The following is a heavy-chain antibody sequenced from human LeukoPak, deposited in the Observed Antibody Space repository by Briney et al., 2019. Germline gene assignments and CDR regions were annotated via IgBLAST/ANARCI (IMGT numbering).Heavy chain of an antibody. CDR3: AKGGYDSSGYYYADY. V-gene: IGHV3-23*01. J-gene: IGHJ4*02. D-gene: IGHD3-22*01. Sequence: GGSLRLSCAASGSTFSSYAMSWVRQAPGKGLEWVSAISGSGGSTYYADSVKGRFTISRDNSKNTLYLQMNSLRAEDTAVYYCAKGGYDSSGYYYADYWGQGTLVTVSS. CDR1: GSTFSSYA. CDR2: ISGSGGST.